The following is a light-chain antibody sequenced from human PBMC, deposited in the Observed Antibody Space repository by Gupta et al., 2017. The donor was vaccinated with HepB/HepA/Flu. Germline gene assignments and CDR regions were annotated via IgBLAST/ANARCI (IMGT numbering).Light chain of an antibody. V-gene: IGKV1-9*01. Sequence: DIQLTQSPSFLSASVGDRVTITCRASQDLRSYLAWYQQRPGKAPNLLIYAASTLQSGVPSRFSGSESGTKFTLTISSLQPEDVATYYCQQLNSYPLTFGGGTKVEIK. J-gene: IGKJ4*01. CDR3: QQLNSYPLT. CDR1: QDLRSY. CDR2: AAS.